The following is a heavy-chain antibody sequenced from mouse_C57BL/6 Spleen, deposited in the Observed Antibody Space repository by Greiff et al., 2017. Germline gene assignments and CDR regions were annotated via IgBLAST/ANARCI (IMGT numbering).Heavy chain of an antibody. CDR2: ISSGSGTI. V-gene: IGHV5-17*01. Sequence: EVKLMESGGGLVKPGGSLKLSCAASGFNFSDYGMHWVRQAPEKGLEWVAYISSGSGTINYADTVKGRFTISRDKAKNTLFLQMNRLRSEDTAMYYCARGRDYYGNYSDYWGQGTTLTVSS. CDR1: GFNFSDYG. J-gene: IGHJ2*01. D-gene: IGHD2-1*01. CDR3: ARGRDYYGNYSDY.